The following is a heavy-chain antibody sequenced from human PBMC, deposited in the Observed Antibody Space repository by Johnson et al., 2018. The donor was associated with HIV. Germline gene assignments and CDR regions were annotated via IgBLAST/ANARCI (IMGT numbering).Heavy chain of an antibody. V-gene: IGHV3-9*01. CDR3: ARECGGDCSDAFDI. CDR2: ISWNSGRI. D-gene: IGHD2-21*02. J-gene: IGHJ3*02. CDR1: GFTFDDYA. Sequence: VQLVESGGGVVRPGGSLRLSCAASGFTFDDYAMHWVRQAPGKGLEWVSGISWNSGRIDYADSVKGRFSISRDNAKNSLYLQMNSLRAEDTALYYCARECGGDCSDAFDIWGQGTMVAVSS.